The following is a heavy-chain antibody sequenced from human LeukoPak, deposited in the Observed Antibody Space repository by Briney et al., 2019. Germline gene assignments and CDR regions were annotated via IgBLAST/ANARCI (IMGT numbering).Heavy chain of an antibody. J-gene: IGHJ4*02. CDR1: GFTFSSHS. V-gene: IGHV3-21*04. D-gene: IGHD6-19*01. CDR2: ISSSSIYI. Sequence: GGSLRLSCAVSGFTFSSHSMNWVRQAPGKGLEWVSSISSSSIYIYYADSVKGRFTISRDNAKNSLYLQMNSLRAEDMALYYCAKGPPSSSGWYFDYWGQGTLVTVSS. CDR3: AKGPPSSSGWYFDY.